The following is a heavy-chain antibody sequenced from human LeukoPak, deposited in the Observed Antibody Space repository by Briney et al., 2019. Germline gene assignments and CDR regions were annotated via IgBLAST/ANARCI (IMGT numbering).Heavy chain of an antibody. CDR1: GASISSHY. CDR3: ARGSGYDYRIDY. D-gene: IGHD5-12*01. Sequence: SETLSLTCTVSGASISSHYWSWIRQPPGRGLEGIGYISYSGSTNYNPSLKSRVTISADTSKNQFSLRLTSVTAADTAVYYCARGSGYDYRIDYWGQGTLVTVSS. CDR2: ISYSGST. J-gene: IGHJ4*02. V-gene: IGHV4-59*11.